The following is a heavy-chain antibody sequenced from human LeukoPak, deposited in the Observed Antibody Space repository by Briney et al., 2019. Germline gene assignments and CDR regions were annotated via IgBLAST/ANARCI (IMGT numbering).Heavy chain of an antibody. J-gene: IGHJ4*01. CDR1: GFTFISYW. CDR2: IKQDGSEK. CDR3: TRSRGYSAYDVVY. Sequence: GGSLRLSCAASGFTFISYWMSWVRQAPGKGLERVANIKQDGSEKYYVASVKGRFTISRDNAKNSLYLQMNSLRVEDTAVYYCTRSRGYSAYDVVYGGQGTVVTVSS. D-gene: IGHD5-12*01. V-gene: IGHV3-7*01.